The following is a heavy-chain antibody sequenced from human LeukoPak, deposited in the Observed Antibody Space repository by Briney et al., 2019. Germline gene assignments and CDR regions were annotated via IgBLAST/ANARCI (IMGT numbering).Heavy chain of an antibody. V-gene: IGHV3-23*01. D-gene: IGHD1-20*01. CDR2: ICVSGCGT. Sequence: GGALRVSCADSGFTFRKYGMHWVRQAPGKGLEWVSAICVSGCGTYYADSVKGRFTISRDNFEKTLYLQMNSVRVVDTAVYSCAKRLPLTGSTLSASWGQGTRVTVSS. CDR3: AKRLPLTGSTLSAS. CDR1: GFTFRKYG. J-gene: IGHJ1*01.